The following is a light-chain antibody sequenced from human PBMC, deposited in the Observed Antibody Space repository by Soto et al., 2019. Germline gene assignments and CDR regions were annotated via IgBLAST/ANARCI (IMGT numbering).Light chain of an antibody. Sequence: EIVLTQSPATLSLSPGERATLSCRASQSVSSYLAWYQQKPGQAPRLLIYDTSNRATGIPARFSGSGSGTALTISMSSHEPEDSSFYDWQQARTFGQGTKVEIK. J-gene: IGKJ1*01. CDR2: DTS. V-gene: IGKV3-11*01. CDR3: QQART. CDR1: QSVSSY.